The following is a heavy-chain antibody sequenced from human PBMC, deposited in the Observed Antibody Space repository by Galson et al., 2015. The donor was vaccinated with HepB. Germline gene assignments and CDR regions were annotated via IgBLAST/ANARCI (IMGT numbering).Heavy chain of an antibody. CDR1: GFTFEHYA. Sequence: SLRLSCAISGFTFEHYAMHWVRQGPGKGLEWVSGISWNSATIDYADSVKGRFTISRDNAKSSLYLQMNSLRAEDTALYYCAKGGMQYQLPTHFDSWGQGTLVTVSS. D-gene: IGHD2-2*01. V-gene: IGHV3-9*01. J-gene: IGHJ4*02. CDR2: ISWNSATI. CDR3: AKGGMQYQLPTHFDS.